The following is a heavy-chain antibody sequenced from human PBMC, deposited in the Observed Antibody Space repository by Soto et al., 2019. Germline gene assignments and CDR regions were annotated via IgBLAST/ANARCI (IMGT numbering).Heavy chain of an antibody. CDR1: GFTFSSYA. D-gene: IGHD1-26*01. J-gene: IGHJ4*02. CDR3: ARDHAVGALDY. Sequence: GGSLRLSCAASGFTFSSYAMHWVRQAPGKGLEWVAVISYDGSNKYYADSVKGRFTISRDNSKNTLYLQMNSLRAEDTAVYYCARDHAVGALDYWGQGTLVTVSS. V-gene: IGHV3-30-3*01. CDR2: ISYDGSNK.